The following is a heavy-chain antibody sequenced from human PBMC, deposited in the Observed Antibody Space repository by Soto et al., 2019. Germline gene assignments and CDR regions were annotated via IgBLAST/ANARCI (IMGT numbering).Heavy chain of an antibody. Sequence: SETLSLTCTVSGGSISSSSYYWGWIRQPPGKGLEWIGSIYYSGSTYYNPSLKSRVTISVDTSKNQFSLKLSSVTAADTAVYYCARFQYYDILTGYGTANWFDPWGQGTLVTVSS. CDR3: ARFQYYDILTGYGTANWFDP. CDR1: GGSISSSSYY. V-gene: IGHV4-39*01. CDR2: IYYSGST. D-gene: IGHD3-9*01. J-gene: IGHJ5*02.